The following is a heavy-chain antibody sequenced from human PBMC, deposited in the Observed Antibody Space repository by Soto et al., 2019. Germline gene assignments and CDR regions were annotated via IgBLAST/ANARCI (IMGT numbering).Heavy chain of an antibody. J-gene: IGHJ4*02. CDR2: IWYDGSNK. V-gene: IGHV3-33*01. Sequence: GGSLRLSCAASGFPFSSYGMHWVRQAPGKGLEWVAVIWYDGSNKYYADSVKGRFTISRDNSKNTLYLQMNSLRAEDTAVYYCAALDYGDYGYFDYWGQGTLVTVSS. CDR1: GFPFSSYG. D-gene: IGHD4-17*01. CDR3: AALDYGDYGYFDY.